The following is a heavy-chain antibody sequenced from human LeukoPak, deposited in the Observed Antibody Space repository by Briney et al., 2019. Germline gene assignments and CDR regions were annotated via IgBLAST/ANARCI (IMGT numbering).Heavy chain of an antibody. CDR2: IYPGDSDT. CDR1: GYSFTTYW. CDR3: ARRSAVAPYYYMDV. Sequence: GESLKISCQGSGYSFTTYWIGWVRQMPGKGLEWMGIIYPGDSDTRYSPSFQGQVTISADKSINTAYLQWSSLKASDTAMYYCARRSAVAPYYYMDVWAKGTTVTVSS. V-gene: IGHV5-51*01. J-gene: IGHJ6*03.